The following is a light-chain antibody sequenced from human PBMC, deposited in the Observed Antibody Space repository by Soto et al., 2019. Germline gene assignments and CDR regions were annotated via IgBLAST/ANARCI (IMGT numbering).Light chain of an antibody. J-gene: IGKJ1*01. CDR1: QSVSSY. CDR3: QQRSNWPLWT. V-gene: IGKV3-11*01. CDR2: DAS. Sequence: EIVLTQSPATLSLSPGERATLSCRASQSVSSYLAWYQQKPGQAPRLLIYDASNRATGIPARFSGSGSGTDFTLTISSLLHEDFSVYYCQQRSNWPLWTFGQGTKVEIK.